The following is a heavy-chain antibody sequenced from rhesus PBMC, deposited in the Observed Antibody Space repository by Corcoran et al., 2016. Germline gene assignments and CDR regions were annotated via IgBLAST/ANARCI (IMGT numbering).Heavy chain of an antibody. CDR2: IYGSGNST. V-gene: IGHV4-169*01. CDR1: GGSISSRY. D-gene: IGHD4-29*01. J-gene: IGHJ3*01. CDR3: ASTVAATPAFNF. Sequence: QLQLQELGPGLVKPSETLSVTCAVSGGSISSRYWSWIRQAPGTGLEWIGYIYGSGNSTNYNPSLKSRVTRSVDTSKNQLSLKLSSVTTADTAVYYWASTVAATPAFNFWGQGLRVTVSS.